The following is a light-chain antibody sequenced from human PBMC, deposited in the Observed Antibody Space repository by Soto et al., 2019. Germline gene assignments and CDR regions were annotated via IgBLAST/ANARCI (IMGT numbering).Light chain of an antibody. CDR3: QQYNNWPRT. V-gene: IGKV3-15*01. CDR2: GTS. Sequence: EIVMTQSPATLSLSPGEPATLSCRASQSVNSNLAWYQQKAGQAPRLLIYGTSTRATGIPARFSGSGSGTDFTLTISSLQFEDFAVYYCQQYNNWPRTFGQGTKVDIK. J-gene: IGKJ1*01. CDR1: QSVNSN.